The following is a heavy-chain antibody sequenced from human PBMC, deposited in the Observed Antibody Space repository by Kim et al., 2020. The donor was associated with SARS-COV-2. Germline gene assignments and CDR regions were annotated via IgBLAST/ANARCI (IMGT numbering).Heavy chain of an antibody. V-gene: IGHV3-64D*09. CDR1: GFTFSSYA. CDR3: VKAGRIAAASPFLH. CDR2: ISSNGGST. J-gene: IGHJ4*02. D-gene: IGHD6-13*01. Sequence: GGSLRLSCSASGFTFSSYAMHWVRQAPGKGLEYVSAISSNGGSTYYADSVKGRFTISRDNSKNTLYLQMSSLRAEDTAVYYCVKAGRIAAASPFLHWGQGTLVTVSS.